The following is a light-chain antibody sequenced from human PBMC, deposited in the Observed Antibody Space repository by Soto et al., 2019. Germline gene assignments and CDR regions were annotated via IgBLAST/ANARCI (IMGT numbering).Light chain of an antibody. CDR3: QQYNSYRSIT. CDR2: KAS. V-gene: IGKV1-5*03. Sequence: DIQITQSPSTLSASVGDRVTITCRASQSISSWLAWYQQKPGKAPKLLIYKASSLESGVPSRFSGSGSGTEFTLTISSLQPDDFATYYCQQYNSYRSITFGQGTDWR. J-gene: IGKJ5*01. CDR1: QSISSW.